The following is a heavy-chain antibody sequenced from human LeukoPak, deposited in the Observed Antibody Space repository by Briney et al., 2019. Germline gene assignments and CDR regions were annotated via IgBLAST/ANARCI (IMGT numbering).Heavy chain of an antibody. CDR2: ISGSGGST. V-gene: IGHV3-23*01. D-gene: IGHD2-2*01. CDR3: ATRGCSSTSCSDTFDI. Sequence: GGSLRLSCAASGFTFRSYAMNWVRQAPGKGLEWVSGISGSGGSTYYADSVQGRFTISRDNSKNTLYLQMNSLRAEDTALYYCATRGCSSTSCSDTFDIWGTGIMVTVSS. CDR1: GFTFRSYA. J-gene: IGHJ3*02.